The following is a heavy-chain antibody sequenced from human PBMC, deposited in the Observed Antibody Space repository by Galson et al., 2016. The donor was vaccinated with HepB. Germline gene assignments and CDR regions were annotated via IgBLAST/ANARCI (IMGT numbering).Heavy chain of an antibody. CDR1: GFTFSSYW. CDR2: IKQDEGEK. D-gene: IGHD1-26*01. J-gene: IGHJ3*02. V-gene: IGHV3-7*01. Sequence: SLRLSCAASGFTFSSYWMSWVRQAPGKGLEWVANIKQDEGEKYYMDSVQGRFTISRDNAKNSLFLQMNSLTDGDTAVYYCARDSGGFLSGSYYERVAFDIWGQGTMVTVSS. CDR3: ARDSGGFLSGSYYERVAFDI.